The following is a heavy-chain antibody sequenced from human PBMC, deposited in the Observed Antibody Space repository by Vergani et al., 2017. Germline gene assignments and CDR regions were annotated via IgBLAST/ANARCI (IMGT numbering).Heavy chain of an antibody. CDR2: ISSDGGST. D-gene: IGHD2-21*01. J-gene: IGHJ4*02. CDR3: ADLYGDDGFSPF. CDR1: GFTFSTYA. Sequence: EVQLLESGGGLVQPGGSLRLSCAASGFTFSTYAMTWVRQAPGKGLEWVSTISSDGGSTYYADSVKVRFTISRDNSKNTLSLQMNSLTAEDTAIYYCADLYGDDGFSPFWGQGTLVTVSS. V-gene: IGHV3-23*01.